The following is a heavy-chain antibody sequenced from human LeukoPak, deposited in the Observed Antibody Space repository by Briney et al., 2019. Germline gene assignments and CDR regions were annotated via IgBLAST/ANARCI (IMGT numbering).Heavy chain of an antibody. V-gene: IGHV3-23*01. CDR3: AKDRRWGSTSLYYMDV. Sequence: GGSLRLSCAASGFTFSSYAMSWVRQAPGKGLEWVSGISGSGGSTYYADSVKGRFTISRDNSKNTLYLQMNSLRVEDTAVYYCAKDRRWGSTSLYYMDVWGKGTTVTVSS. CDR1: GFTFSSYA. D-gene: IGHD2-2*01. J-gene: IGHJ6*03. CDR2: ISGSGGST.